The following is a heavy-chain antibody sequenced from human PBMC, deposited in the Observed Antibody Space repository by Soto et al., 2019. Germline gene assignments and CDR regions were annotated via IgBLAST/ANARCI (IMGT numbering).Heavy chain of an antibody. CDR2: IHHTGST. CDR1: GGSISADYW. J-gene: IGHJ4*02. CDR3: ARGSDYRWVY. V-gene: IGHV4-4*02. Sequence: QVQLQESGPGLVKPSETLSLTCAVSGGSISADYWWSWVRQPPGKVLEWIGEIHHTGSTNYIQSLKSRVTMSLDKSHNQLSLKLNSVTAADTALYYCARGSDYRWVYWGQGTLVTVSS. D-gene: IGHD3-16*01.